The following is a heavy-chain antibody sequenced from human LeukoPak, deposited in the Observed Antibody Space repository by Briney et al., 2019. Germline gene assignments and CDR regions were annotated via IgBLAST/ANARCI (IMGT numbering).Heavy chain of an antibody. Sequence: GGSLRLSCAASGFTFSSYAMHWVRQAPGKGLEWVAVISYDGSNKYYADSVKGRFTISRDNSKNTLYLQMNSLRAEDTAVYYCASSPWYDYWGQGTLVTVSS. J-gene: IGHJ4*02. D-gene: IGHD6-13*01. V-gene: IGHV3-30*04. CDR3: ASSPWYDY. CDR1: GFTFSSYA. CDR2: ISYDGSNK.